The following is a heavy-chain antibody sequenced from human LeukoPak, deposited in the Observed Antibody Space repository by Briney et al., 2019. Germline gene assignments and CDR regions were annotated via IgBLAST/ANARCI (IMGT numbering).Heavy chain of an antibody. V-gene: IGHV3-21*01. J-gene: IGHJ5*02. D-gene: IGHD3-3*01. CDR1: GFTFSSYS. Sequence: PGGSLRLSCAASGFTFSSYSMNWVRQAPGKGLEWVSSISSSSSYIYYADSVKGRFTISRDNAKNSLYLQMNSLRAEDTAVYYCARGGGTYYGRFDPWGQGTLVTVSS. CDR3: ARGGGTYYGRFDP. CDR2: ISSSSSYI.